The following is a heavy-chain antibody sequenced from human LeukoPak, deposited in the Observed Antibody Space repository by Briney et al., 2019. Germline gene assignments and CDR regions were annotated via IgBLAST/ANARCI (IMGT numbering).Heavy chain of an antibody. CDR3: ARGVAPYSSSWYFRDHYYMDV. V-gene: IGHV5-51*01. D-gene: IGHD6-13*01. Sequence: GESLKISCKGSGYSFTSYWIGWVRQMPGKGLEWMGIIYPGDSDTRYSPSFQGQVTISADKSISTAYLQWSSLKASDTAMYYCARGVAPYSSSWYFRDHYYMDVWGKGTTVTVSS. CDR1: GYSFTSYW. J-gene: IGHJ6*03. CDR2: IYPGDSDT.